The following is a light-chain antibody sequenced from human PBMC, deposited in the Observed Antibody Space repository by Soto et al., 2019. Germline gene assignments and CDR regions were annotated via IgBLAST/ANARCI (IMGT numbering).Light chain of an antibody. CDR1: QSVSSY. V-gene: IGKV3-11*01. CDR3: QQYGSLSWT. Sequence: EIVLTQSPATLSLSPGERATLSCRASQSVSSYLAWYQQKPGQAPRLLIYDASNRATGIPARFSGSGSGTDFTLTIRSLEPEDFAVYYCQQYGSLSWTFGQGTKVDIK. J-gene: IGKJ1*01. CDR2: DAS.